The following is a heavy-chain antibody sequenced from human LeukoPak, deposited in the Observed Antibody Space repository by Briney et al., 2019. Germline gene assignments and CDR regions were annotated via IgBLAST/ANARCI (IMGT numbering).Heavy chain of an antibody. D-gene: IGHD2-15*01. Sequence: ASVKVSCKASGYTFTSYGISWVRQAPGQGLEWMGWISAYNGNTNYAQKLQGRVTMTTDTSTSTAYMELRSLRSDDTAVYYCARVFSGFVAATLDLAEYFQHWGQGTLVTVSS. J-gene: IGHJ1*01. CDR3: ARVFSGFVAATLDLAEYFQH. CDR2: ISAYNGNT. CDR1: GYTFTSYG. V-gene: IGHV1-18*01.